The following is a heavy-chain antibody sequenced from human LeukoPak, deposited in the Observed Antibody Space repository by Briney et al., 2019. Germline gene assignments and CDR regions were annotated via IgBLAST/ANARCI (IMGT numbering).Heavy chain of an antibody. Sequence: PSETLSLTCTVSGGSISSYYWSWIRQPPGKGLEWIGYIYYSGSTNYNPSLKSRVTISVDTSKNQFSLKLSSVTAADTAVYYCASLPAAGEQYYFDYWGQGTLVTVSS. CDR3: ASLPAAGEQYYFDY. CDR1: GGSISSYY. CDR2: IYYSGST. D-gene: IGHD6-13*01. V-gene: IGHV4-59*08. J-gene: IGHJ4*02.